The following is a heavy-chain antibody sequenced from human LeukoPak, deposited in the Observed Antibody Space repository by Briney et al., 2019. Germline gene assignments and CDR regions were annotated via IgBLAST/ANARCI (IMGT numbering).Heavy chain of an antibody. D-gene: IGHD2-21*02. CDR3: ARERLTANDY. J-gene: IGHJ4*02. Sequence: SCKASGYTFTGNYMHWVRQAPGKGLEWVAVISYDGSNKYYADSVKGRFTISRDNSKNTLYLQMNSLRAEDTAVYYCARERLTANDYWGQGTLVTVSS. CDR2: ISYDGSNK. V-gene: IGHV3-30*04. CDR1: GYTFTGNY.